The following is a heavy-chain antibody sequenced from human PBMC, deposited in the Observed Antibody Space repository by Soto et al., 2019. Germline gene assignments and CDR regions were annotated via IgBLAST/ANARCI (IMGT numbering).Heavy chain of an antibody. CDR1: GFTFSDHY. J-gene: IGHJ4*02. Sequence: EVQLVESGGGLVQPGGSLRLSCAASGFTFSDHYMDWVRQAPGKGLEWVGRTRNKANSYTTEYAASVKGRFTISRDDSKNSLYLQMNSLKTEDTAVYYCARWIFGVVIGFDYWGQGTLVTVSS. CDR3: ARWIFGVVIGFDY. V-gene: IGHV3-72*01. CDR2: TRNKANSYTT. D-gene: IGHD3-3*01.